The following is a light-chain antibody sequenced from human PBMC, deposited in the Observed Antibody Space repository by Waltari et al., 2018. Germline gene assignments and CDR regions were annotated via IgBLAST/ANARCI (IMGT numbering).Light chain of an antibody. CDR2: AAS. V-gene: IGKV3-20*01. CDR1: QSASSSY. CDR3: QHYGWSSWT. J-gene: IGKJ1*01. Sequence: VLTQSPGTLSLSPGERATLSCMASQSASSSYLAWYQQKPGQAPRLLIYAASTRATGIPDRFSGSGSGTDFTLTISRLEPEDFAVYYCQHYGWSSWTFGQGTKVVIK.